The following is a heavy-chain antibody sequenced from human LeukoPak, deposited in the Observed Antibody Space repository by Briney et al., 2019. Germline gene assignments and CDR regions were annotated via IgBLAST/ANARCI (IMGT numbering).Heavy chain of an antibody. Sequence: PSETLSHTCTVSGGSISSYYWSWIRQPPGKGLEWIGYIYYSGSTNYNPSLKSRVTISVDTSKNQFSLKLSSVTAADTAVYYCARSTHDSGYYYYGMDVWGQGTTVTVSS. CDR2: IYYSGST. D-gene: IGHD3-22*01. CDR3: ARSTHDSGYYYYGMDV. CDR1: GGSISSYY. V-gene: IGHV4-59*01. J-gene: IGHJ6*02.